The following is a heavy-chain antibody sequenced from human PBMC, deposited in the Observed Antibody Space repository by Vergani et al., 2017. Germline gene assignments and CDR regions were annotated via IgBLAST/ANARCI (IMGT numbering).Heavy chain of an antibody. CDR2: ISGSGGST. J-gene: IGHJ4*02. V-gene: IGHV3-23*01. Sequence: EVQLLESGGGLVQPGGSLRLSCAASGFTFSSNAMSWVRQAPGKGLEWVSAISGSGGSTYYADSVKGRFTISRDNSKNTLYLQMNSLRAEDTAVYYCAKSGTGYYSGDYWGQGTLVTVSS. D-gene: IGHD3/OR15-3a*01. CDR1: GFTFSSNA. CDR3: AKSGTGYYSGDY.